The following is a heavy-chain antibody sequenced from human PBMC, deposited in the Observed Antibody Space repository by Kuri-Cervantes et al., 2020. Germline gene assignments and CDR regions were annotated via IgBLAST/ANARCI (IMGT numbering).Heavy chain of an antibody. CDR1: GGSISSVGFY. V-gene: IGHV4-39*01. D-gene: IGHD1-26*01. CDR2: ISYTGST. J-gene: IGHJ3*02. Sequence: SETLSLTCTVSGGSISSVGFYWGWIRQSPGKGLEWIGSISYTGSTYYSPSLRSRVTISVDTSKNQSSLKLSSVTAADTAVYYCARHDPTSGSYYVAFDIWGQGTMVTVSS. CDR3: ARHDPTSGSYYVAFDI.